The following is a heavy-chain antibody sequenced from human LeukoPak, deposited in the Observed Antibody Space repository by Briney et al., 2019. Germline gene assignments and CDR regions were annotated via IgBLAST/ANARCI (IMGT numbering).Heavy chain of an antibody. CDR3: ARARCSGGSCYSNYYYYGMDV. V-gene: IGHV1-8*01. CDR2: MNPTNTNT. CDR1: GYTFTNFV. J-gene: IGHJ6*02. Sequence: ASVNVSCKASGYTFTNFVINWVRQTAGRGLEWMGWMNPTNTNTGYAQRFRGRVTLTSDTSINTAYMELSSLTSDDTAVYYCARARCSGGSCYSNYYYYGMDVWGQGTTVTVSS. D-gene: IGHD2-15*01.